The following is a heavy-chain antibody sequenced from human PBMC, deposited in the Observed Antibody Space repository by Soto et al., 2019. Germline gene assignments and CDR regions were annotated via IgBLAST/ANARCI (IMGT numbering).Heavy chain of an antibody. J-gene: IGHJ6*03. CDR3: ARDGGVIVTDYYYYYYLDV. CDR2: ISAYNGNT. V-gene: IGHV1-18*01. Sequence: ASVTVSCQASGYTFPSYGISWVRQAPGQGLDWMGWISAYNGNTNYAQKLQGRVTMTTDTSTSTAYMELRSLRSDDTAVYYCARDGGVIVTDYYYYYYLDVWGKGTTVTVSS. CDR1: GYTFPSYG. D-gene: IGHD3-16*02.